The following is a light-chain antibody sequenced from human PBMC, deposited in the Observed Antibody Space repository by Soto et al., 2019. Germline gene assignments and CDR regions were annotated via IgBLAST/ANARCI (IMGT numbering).Light chain of an antibody. Sequence: EIVLTQSPGTLSLSPGARATLSCRASQSVSSSYFAWYQQKPGQAPRLLIYGASRRATGIPDRFSVSASGTDFTLTISRLEPEDFAVYYCQHYGTSALFGPGTKVDIK. CDR3: QHYGTSAL. V-gene: IGKV3-20*01. CDR1: QSVSSSY. J-gene: IGKJ3*01. CDR2: GAS.